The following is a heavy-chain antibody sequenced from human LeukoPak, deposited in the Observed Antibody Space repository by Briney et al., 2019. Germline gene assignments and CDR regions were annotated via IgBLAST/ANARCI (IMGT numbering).Heavy chain of an antibody. J-gene: IGHJ6*03. CDR2: IYHSGST. V-gene: IGHV4-59*07. Sequence: SDTLSLTCTVCGGSISSYYWMWIRQPPARELEWIGYIYHSGSTNYNPSLKSPVTISVDTSKNQFSLKLSSVTAADTAVYYWARVGALVRTYYYYMDVWGKGTTVTVSS. D-gene: IGHD6-6*01. CDR1: GGSISSYY. CDR3: ARVGALVRTYYYYMDV.